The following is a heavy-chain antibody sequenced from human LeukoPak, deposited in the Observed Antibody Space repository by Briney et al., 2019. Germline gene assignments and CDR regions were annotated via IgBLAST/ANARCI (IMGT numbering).Heavy chain of an antibody. V-gene: IGHV4-34*01. CDR3: ARRSEYSSSSALRDY. J-gene: IGHJ4*02. CDR2: INQSGST. CDR1: GGSFSGYY. D-gene: IGHD6-6*01. Sequence: SETLSLTCAVYGGSFSGYYCNWIRQPPGKGLEWIGEINQSGSTNYNPSLKSRVTISVDTSKNQFSLKLSSVTAADTAVYCCARRSEYSSSSALRDYWGQGTLVTVSS.